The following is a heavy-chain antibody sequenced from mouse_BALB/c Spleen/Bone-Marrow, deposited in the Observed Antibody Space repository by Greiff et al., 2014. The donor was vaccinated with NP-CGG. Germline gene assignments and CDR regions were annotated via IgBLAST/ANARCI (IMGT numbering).Heavy chain of an antibody. D-gene: IGHD1-1*01. J-gene: IGHJ4*01. Sequence: VQLQQSGAELAKPGASVKMSCKASGHTFTSYWMHWVKQRPGQGLEWIGYINPSTGYTEYNQKFKDKATLTADKSSSTAYMQLSSLTSEDSAVYYCARPPYYYGSSYDAMDYWGQGTSVTVSS. CDR2: INPSTGYT. V-gene: IGHV1-7*01. CDR3: ARPPYYYGSSYDAMDY. CDR1: GHTFTSYW.